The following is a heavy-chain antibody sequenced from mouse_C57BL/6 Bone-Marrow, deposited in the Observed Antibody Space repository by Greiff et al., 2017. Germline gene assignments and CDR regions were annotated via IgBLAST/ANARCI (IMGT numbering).Heavy chain of an antibody. CDR3: ATYDYDGGAWFAY. CDR2: IYPGGGYT. Sequence: VQLQQSGAELVRPGTSVKMSCKASGYTFTNYWIGWAKQRPGHGLEWIGDIYPGGGYTNYNEKFKGKATLTADKSSSTAYMQFSSLTSEDSAIYYGATYDYDGGAWFAYWGQGTLVTVSA. CDR1: GYTFTNYW. V-gene: IGHV1-63*01. D-gene: IGHD2-4*01. J-gene: IGHJ3*01.